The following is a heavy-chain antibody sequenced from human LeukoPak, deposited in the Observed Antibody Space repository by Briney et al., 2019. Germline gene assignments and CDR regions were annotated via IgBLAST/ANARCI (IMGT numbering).Heavy chain of an antibody. CDR2: VDKKDKGYATAT. CDR3: RDSGTYNWFDP. V-gene: IGHV3-73*01. D-gene: IGHD1-26*01. CDR1: GFTFSGSA. Sequence: GGSLRLSCAASGFTFSGSAIHWVRQSSGKGLEWVGQVDKKDKGYATATAYAASVKGRFTISRDDSINTAYLQMKSLKTEDTALYYSRDSGTYNWFDPWGQGTLVTVSS. J-gene: IGHJ5*02.